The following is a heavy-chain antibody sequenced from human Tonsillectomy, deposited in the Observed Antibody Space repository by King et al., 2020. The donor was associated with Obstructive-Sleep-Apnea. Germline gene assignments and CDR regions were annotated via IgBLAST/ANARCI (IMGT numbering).Heavy chain of an antibody. J-gene: IGHJ4*02. V-gene: IGHV4-39*01. D-gene: IGHD3-10*01. CDR2: MYYTGST. Sequence: LQLQESGPGLVKPSETLSLTCTVSGGSISSSSYYWGWIRLPPGKGLEWIGTMYYTGSTYYNPSLKSRVTISVDRSKNQFSLTLSSVTAADTAVYYCARGRRGVTEFDYWGQGTLVTVSS. CDR3: ARGRRGVTEFDY. CDR1: GGSISSSSYY.